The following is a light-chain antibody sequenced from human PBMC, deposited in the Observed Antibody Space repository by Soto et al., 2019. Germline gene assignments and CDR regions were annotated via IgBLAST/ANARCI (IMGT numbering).Light chain of an antibody. CDR2: DAS. CDR1: QNISKY. J-gene: IGKJ2*01. Sequence: DIQMTQSPSSLTASVGDRVTITCQTSQNISKYLIWYQQSPGKAPNLLISDASNLEAGVPSRFSGRGSGTHFTLTISSLQPEDIGRYYCHQYDDLPYTFGQGPSLQI. CDR3: HQYDDLPYT. V-gene: IGKV1-33*01.